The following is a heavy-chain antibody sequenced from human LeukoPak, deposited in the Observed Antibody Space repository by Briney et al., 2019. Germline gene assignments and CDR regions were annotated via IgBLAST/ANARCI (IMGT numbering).Heavy chain of an antibody. CDR2: ISGSGGST. CDR3: ARDIVVVNY. Sequence: GASLGLSCAASGFTFSSYAMSWVRQAPGKGLEWVSAISGSGGSTYYAGSVKGRFTISRDNSKNTLYLQMNSLRAEDTAVYYCARDIVVVNYWGQGTLVTVSS. J-gene: IGHJ4*02. D-gene: IGHD2-2*01. V-gene: IGHV3-23*01. CDR1: GFTFSSYA.